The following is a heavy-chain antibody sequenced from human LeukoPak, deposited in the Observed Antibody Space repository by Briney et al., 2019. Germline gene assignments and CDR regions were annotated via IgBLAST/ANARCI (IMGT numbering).Heavy chain of an antibody. V-gene: IGHV4-61*02. CDR1: GGSISSGSYY. D-gene: IGHD6-19*01. Sequence: SETLSLTCTVSGGSISSGSYYWSWIRQPAGKGLEWIGRIYTSGSTNYYPSLKSRVTISVDTSKNQFYLNLSSVPAADTAVYYCARGRYSSGWYGENFDYWGQGTLVTVSS. CDR3: ARGRYSSGWYGENFDY. J-gene: IGHJ4*02. CDR2: IYTSGST.